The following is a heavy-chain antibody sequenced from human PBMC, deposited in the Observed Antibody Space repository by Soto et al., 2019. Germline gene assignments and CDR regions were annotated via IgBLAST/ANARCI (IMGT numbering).Heavy chain of an antibody. CDR2: INPSGGST. D-gene: IGHD6-6*01. Sequence: ASVKVSCKASGYTFTSYYMHWVRQAPGQGLEWMGIINPSGGSTSYAQKFQGRVTMTRDTSTSTVYMELSSLRSEDTAVYYCARGSIAARPGPVGRSPSFDYWGQGTLVTVSS. CDR1: GYTFTSYY. V-gene: IGHV1-46*03. J-gene: IGHJ4*02. CDR3: ARGSIAARPGPVGRSPSFDY.